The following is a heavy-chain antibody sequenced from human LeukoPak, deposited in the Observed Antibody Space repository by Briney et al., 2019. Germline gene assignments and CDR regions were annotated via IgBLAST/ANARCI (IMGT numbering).Heavy chain of an antibody. J-gene: IGHJ4*02. CDR2: INPNSGVT. D-gene: IGHD5-18*01. CDR3: ARGSNTWIQLCLNY. CDR1: GYTFTGYY. Sequence: ASVKVSCKASGYTFTGYYMHWVRQAPGQGLEWMGWINPNSGVTNYAQKFQGRVTMTRDTSISTAYMELSRLRSDDTAVYHCARGSNTWIQLCLNYWGQGTLVTVSS. V-gene: IGHV1-2*02.